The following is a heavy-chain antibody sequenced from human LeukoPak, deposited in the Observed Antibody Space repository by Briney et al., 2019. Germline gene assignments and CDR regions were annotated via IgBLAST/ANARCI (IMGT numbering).Heavy chain of an antibody. CDR2: IYTSGST. CDR1: GGSISSYY. Sequence: SETLSLTCTVSGGSISSYYWSWIRQPAGKGLEWIGRIYTSGSTNYNPSLKSRVTMSVDTSKNQFSLKLSSVTAADTAVYYCARYAVRGVIPVGSRFDPWGQGTLVTVSS. J-gene: IGHJ5*02. D-gene: IGHD3-10*01. CDR3: ARYAVRGVIPVGSRFDP. V-gene: IGHV4-4*07.